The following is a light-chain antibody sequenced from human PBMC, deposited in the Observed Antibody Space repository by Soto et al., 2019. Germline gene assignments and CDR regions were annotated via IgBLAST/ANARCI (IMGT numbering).Light chain of an antibody. CDR3: QQNYIPPLT. CDR1: QSISSH. Sequence: IQMTQSPSSLSASVGDRVTITCRASQSISSHVNWYQQKPGKAPNLLIYAASSLQRGVPSRFSGSGSGTDFTLTISSLQPGDFATYYCQQNYIPPLTFGQGTKVDIK. V-gene: IGKV1-39*01. J-gene: IGKJ1*01. CDR2: AAS.